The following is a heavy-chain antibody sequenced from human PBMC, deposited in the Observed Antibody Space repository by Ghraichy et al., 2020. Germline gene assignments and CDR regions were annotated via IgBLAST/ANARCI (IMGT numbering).Heavy chain of an antibody. CDR3: ARPRWELSNWYFDL. J-gene: IGHJ2*01. V-gene: IGHV4-39*01. D-gene: IGHD1-26*01. CDR1: GGSISSSSYY. Sequence: SQTLSLTCTVSGGSISSSSYYWGWIRPPPGKGLEWIGSIYYSGSTYYNPSLKSRVTISVDTSKNQFSLKLSSVTAADTAVYYCARPRWELSNWYFDLWGRGPLVTVSS. CDR2: IYYSGST.